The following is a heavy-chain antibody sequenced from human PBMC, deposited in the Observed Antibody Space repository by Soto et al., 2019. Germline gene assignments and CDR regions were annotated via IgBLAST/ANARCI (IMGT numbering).Heavy chain of an antibody. CDR2: ISSSSKDK. J-gene: IGHJ6*02. D-gene: IGHD3-16*01. V-gene: IGHV3-21*01. Sequence: EVLLVESGGGLVKPGGSLTLSCAASGFIFNTYTINWVRQAPGKGLEWVASISSSSKDKFYADYVKARFSVSRDNAKNSAYLHMSSLGAEDTALYYCARGSWGGDGIDVWGQGTTVTVSS. CDR3: ARGSWGGDGIDV. CDR1: GFIFNTYT.